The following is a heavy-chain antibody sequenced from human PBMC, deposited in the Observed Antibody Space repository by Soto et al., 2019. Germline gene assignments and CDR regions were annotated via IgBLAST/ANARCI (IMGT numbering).Heavy chain of an antibody. CDR2: IYAGDSDT. J-gene: IGHJ6*01. Sequence: GESVKISCKVYGYSFTRYGIVWVAQMPGKGLEWMGIIYAGDSDTRYSPSFQGQVTISADKSISTAYLQWSSLKASDTAMYYCARVSGSSKSAAYYYGMDVWGHGTTVTVSS. D-gene: IGHD6-6*01. V-gene: IGHV5-51*01. CDR1: GYSFTRYG. CDR3: ARVSGSSKSAAYYYGMDV.